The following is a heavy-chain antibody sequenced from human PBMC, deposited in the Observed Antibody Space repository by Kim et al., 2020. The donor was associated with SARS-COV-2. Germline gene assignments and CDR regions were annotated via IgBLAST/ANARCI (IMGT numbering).Heavy chain of an antibody. V-gene: IGHV3-7*03. CDR2: IKYHGNEK. Sequence: GGSLRLSCAASGFTFSSYWMTWVRQAPGRGVEWVANIKYHGNEKYYVDSVKGRFTISRDDAENSLYLQMNSLRPEDTAIYYCARSNAMDVWGQGTTVSVSS. CDR1: GFTFSSYW. CDR3: ARSNAMDV. J-gene: IGHJ6*02.